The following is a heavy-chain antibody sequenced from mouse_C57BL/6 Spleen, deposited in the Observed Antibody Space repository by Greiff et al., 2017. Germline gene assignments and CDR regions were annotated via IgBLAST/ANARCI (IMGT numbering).Heavy chain of an antibody. CDR1: GYTFTSYW. Sequence: QVQLQQPGAELVKPGASVKLSCKASGYTFTSYWMHWVKQRPGQGLEWIGMIHPNSGSTNYNEKFKSKATLTVDKSSSTAYMQLSSLTSEDSAVYYCASHYYSGSSTGSYYAMDYWGQGTSVTVSS. CDR2: IHPNSGST. V-gene: IGHV1-64*01. CDR3: ASHYYSGSSTGSYYAMDY. D-gene: IGHD1-1*01. J-gene: IGHJ4*01.